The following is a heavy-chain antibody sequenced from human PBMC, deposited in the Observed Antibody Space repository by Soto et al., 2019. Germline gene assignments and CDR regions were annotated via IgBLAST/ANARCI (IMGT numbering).Heavy chain of an antibody. CDR2: IYYPGLT. CDR3: ARGKRSKTATAGTGWFDP. CDR1: GDSISSGGLS. V-gene: IGHV4-30-2*06. J-gene: IGHJ5*02. Sequence: QLQLQESGSGLLKPSQTLSLNCSVSGDSISSGGLSWNWLRQSPGRGLEWIGYIYYPGLTYYNPSIQSRVSMSLDTSENQVSLSLSSVTAADSAVYYCARGKRSKTATAGTGWFDPWGPGTLVTVSS. D-gene: IGHD6-13*01.